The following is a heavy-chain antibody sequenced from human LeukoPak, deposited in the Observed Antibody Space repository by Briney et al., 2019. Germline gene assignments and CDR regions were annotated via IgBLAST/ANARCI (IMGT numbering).Heavy chain of an antibody. Sequence: AGGSLRLSCAASGFTFSNYAMSWVRQAPGEGLEWVSTISGTGDTTYYADSVKGRFTISRDNSKNTLYLQMNSLRAEDTAVYYCARDLEVSSGLRGYYYGMDVWGQGTTVTVSS. V-gene: IGHV3-23*01. CDR2: ISGTGDTT. J-gene: IGHJ6*02. CDR1: GFTFSNYA. D-gene: IGHD3-22*01. CDR3: ARDLEVSSGLRGYYYGMDV.